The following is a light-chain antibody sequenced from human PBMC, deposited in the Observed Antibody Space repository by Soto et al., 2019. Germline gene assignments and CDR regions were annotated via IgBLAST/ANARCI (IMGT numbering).Light chain of an antibody. CDR3: SSYARNRDIL. Sequence: QSALTQPPSASGSPGQSGAISCTGSSSDVGGYSYVSWYQQHPGKAPKLMIYEVNKRPSGVPDRFSGSKSGNTASLTVSGLQAEDEADYYCSSYARNRDILFGGGTKLTVL. CDR2: EVN. CDR1: SSDVGGYSY. V-gene: IGLV2-8*01. J-gene: IGLJ3*02.